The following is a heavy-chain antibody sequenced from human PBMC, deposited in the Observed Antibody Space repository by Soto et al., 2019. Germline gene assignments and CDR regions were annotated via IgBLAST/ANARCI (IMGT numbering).Heavy chain of an antibody. V-gene: IGHV1-8*01. CDR3: ARERYSGYESYFDY. CDR1: GYTFTSYD. J-gene: IGHJ4*02. CDR2: MNPNSGNT. D-gene: IGHD5-12*01. Sequence: ASVKVSCKASGYTFTSYDINWVRQAAGQGLEWMGWMNPNSGNTGYAQKLQGRVTMTTDTSTSTAYMELSSLRSDDTAVYYCARERYSGYESYFDYWGQG.